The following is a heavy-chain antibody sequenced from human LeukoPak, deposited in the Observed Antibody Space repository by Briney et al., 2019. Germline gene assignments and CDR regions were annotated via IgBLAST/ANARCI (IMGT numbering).Heavy chain of an antibody. CDR3: AKGFIYFNSWNDAFDI. J-gene: IGHJ3*02. Sequence: GGSLRLSCAASGFTFSSYGMHWVRQAPGKGLEWVAVISYDGSNKYYADSVKGRFTISRDNSKNTLYLQMNSLRAEDTAVYYCAKGFIYFNSWNDAFDIWGQGTMVTVSS. D-gene: IGHD2/OR15-2a*01. CDR1: GFTFSSYG. V-gene: IGHV3-30*18. CDR2: ISYDGSNK.